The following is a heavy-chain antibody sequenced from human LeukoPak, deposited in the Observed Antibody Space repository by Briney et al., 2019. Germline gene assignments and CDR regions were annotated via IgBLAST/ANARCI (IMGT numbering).Heavy chain of an antibody. CDR3: AKDRIRASGYDSPPRTLYFDY. CDR1: GFTFSSYA. CDR2: ISGSGGST. J-gene: IGHJ4*02. Sequence: GGSLRLSCAASGFTFSSYAMSWVRQAPGKGLEWVSAISGSGGSTYYADSVKGRFSISRDNSKNTLYLQMNSLRAEDTAVYYCAKDRIRASGYDSPPRTLYFDYWGQGTLVTVSS. V-gene: IGHV3-23*01. D-gene: IGHD5-12*01.